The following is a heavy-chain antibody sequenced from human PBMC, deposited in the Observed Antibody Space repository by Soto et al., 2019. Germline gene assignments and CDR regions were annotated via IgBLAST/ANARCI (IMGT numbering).Heavy chain of an antibody. J-gene: IGHJ5*02. D-gene: IGHD6-19*01. Sequence: SETLSLTCTVSGGSISSSSYYWGWIRQPPGKGLEWIGSIYYSGSTYYNPSLKSRVTISVDTSRNQFSLKLSSVTAADTAVYYCARDIALSSGWKNPPGDWFDPWGQGTLVTVSS. CDR1: GGSISSSSYY. V-gene: IGHV4-39*02. CDR3: ARDIALSSGWKNPPGDWFDP. CDR2: IYYSGST.